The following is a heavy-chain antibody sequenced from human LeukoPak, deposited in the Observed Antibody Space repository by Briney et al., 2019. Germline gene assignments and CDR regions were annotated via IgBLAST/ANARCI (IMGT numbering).Heavy chain of an antibody. D-gene: IGHD5-18*01. J-gene: IGHJ4*02. V-gene: IGHV3-7*01. CDR3: ARGVQLWLPYFDY. Sequence: GGSLRLSCAASGFTFSSYWTSWVRQAPGKGLEWVANIKQDGSEKYYVDSVKGRFTISRDNAKNSLYLQMNSLRAEDTAVYYCARGVQLWLPYFDYWGQGTLVTVSS. CDR1: GFTFSSYW. CDR2: IKQDGSEK.